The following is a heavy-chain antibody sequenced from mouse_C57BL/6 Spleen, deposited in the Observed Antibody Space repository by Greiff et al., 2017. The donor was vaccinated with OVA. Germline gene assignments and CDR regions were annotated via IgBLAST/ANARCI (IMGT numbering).Heavy chain of an antibody. D-gene: IGHD4-1*01. J-gene: IGHJ2*01. CDR2: IYPGSGNT. CDR1: GYSFTSYY. Sequence: QFPLQQSVPELVKPGASVKISCKASGYSFTSYYIHWVKQRPGQGLEWIGWIYPGSGNTKYNEKFKGKATLTADTSSSTAYMQLSSLTSEDSAVYYCARRTNWDYFDYWGQGTTLTVSS. CDR3: ARRTNWDYFDY. V-gene: IGHV1-66*01.